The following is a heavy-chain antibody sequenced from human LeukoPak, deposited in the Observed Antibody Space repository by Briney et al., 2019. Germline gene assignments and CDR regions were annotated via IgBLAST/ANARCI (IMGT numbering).Heavy chain of an antibody. Sequence: ASVKVSCKASGYTFTSYYMHWVRQAPGQGLEWMGIINPSGGSTSYAQKFQGRVTMTKDTSTSTVYMELSSLRYEDTAVYYCASGYLGPYYFDYWGQGTLVTASS. D-gene: IGHD1-1*01. V-gene: IGHV1-46*01. CDR2: INPSGGST. J-gene: IGHJ4*02. CDR3: ASGYLGPYYFDY. CDR1: GYTFTSYY.